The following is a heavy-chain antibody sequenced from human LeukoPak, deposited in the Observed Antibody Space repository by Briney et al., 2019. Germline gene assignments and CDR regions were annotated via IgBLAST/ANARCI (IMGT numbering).Heavy chain of an antibody. V-gene: IGHV4-59*12. J-gene: IGHJ4*02. Sequence: KPSETLSLTCTVSGGSLSDYYWTWVRQPPGKGLEWIGYIYYSGSTNYNPSLKSRVTISVDTSKNQFSLKLSSVTAADTAVYYCARARDGYNLGVYWGQGTLVTVSS. CDR3: ARARDGYNLGVY. CDR2: IYYSGST. D-gene: IGHD5-24*01. CDR1: GGSLSDYY.